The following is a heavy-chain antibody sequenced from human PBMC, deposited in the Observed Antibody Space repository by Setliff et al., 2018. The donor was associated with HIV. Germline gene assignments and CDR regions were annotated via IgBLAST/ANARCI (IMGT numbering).Heavy chain of an antibody. CDR3: TRWTAVSHFDY. V-gene: IGHV3-49*04. CDR2: IRRNIDGGTI. CDR1: GFTFVDYA. Sequence: GGSLRLSCTASGFTFVDYAVSWVRQAPGKGLEWVSLIRRNIDGGTIEYAASVKGRFTISKDDSKNVAYLQMNSLNSEDTGVYYCTRWTAVSHFDYWGQGTLVTVSS. J-gene: IGHJ4*02. D-gene: IGHD4-17*01.